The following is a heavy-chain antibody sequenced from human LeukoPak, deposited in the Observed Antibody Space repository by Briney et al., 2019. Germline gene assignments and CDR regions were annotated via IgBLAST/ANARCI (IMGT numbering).Heavy chain of an antibody. D-gene: IGHD6-19*01. CDR3: AKDSSGWYNYYYYYYMDV. V-gene: IGHV3-23*01. CDR1: GFTFSSYW. J-gene: IGHJ6*03. CDR2: ISGSGGST. Sequence: GGSLRLSCAASGFTFSSYWMSWVRQAPGKGLEWVSAISGSGGSTYYADSVKGRFTISRDNSKNTLYLQMNSLRAEDTAVYYCAKDSSGWYNYYYYYYMDVWGKGTTVTISS.